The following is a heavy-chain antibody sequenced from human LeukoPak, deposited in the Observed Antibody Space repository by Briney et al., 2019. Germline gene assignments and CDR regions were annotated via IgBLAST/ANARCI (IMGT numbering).Heavy chain of an antibody. CDR3: ARGYRSSWYQVDY. CDR2: IYYGGST. CDR1: GGSISSDSYY. Sequence: SETLSLTCAVSGGSISSDSYYWGWIRQPPGKGLEWIGSIYYGGSTYYNPSLKSRVTISVDTSKSQFSLKLTSVTAADTAVYYCARGYRSSWYQVDYWGQGTLVTVSS. J-gene: IGHJ4*02. D-gene: IGHD6-13*01. V-gene: IGHV4-39*07.